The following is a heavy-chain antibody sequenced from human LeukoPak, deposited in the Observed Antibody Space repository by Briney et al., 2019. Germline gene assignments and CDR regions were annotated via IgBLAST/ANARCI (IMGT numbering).Heavy chain of an antibody. Sequence: SETLSLTCTVSGGSITNYSWSWIRQPPGKGLEWIGYIYTNGIINYNPSLKSRVTLSVDTSKNQFSLKLSSLTAADTAVYYCASAGYCTNGVCRNYWYFDLWGRGTLVTVSS. CDR3: ASAGYCTNGVCRNYWYFDL. V-gene: IGHV4-4*09. CDR2: IYTNGII. CDR1: GGSITNYS. J-gene: IGHJ2*01. D-gene: IGHD2-8*01.